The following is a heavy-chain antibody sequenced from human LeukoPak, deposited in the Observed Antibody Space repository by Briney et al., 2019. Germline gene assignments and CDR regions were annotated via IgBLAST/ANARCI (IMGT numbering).Heavy chain of an antibody. CDR1: GYTLTSYY. Sequence: ASVKVSCKASGYTLTSYYMHWVRQAPGQGLERMGFINPSGGSTSYAQKFQGRVTMTRDTSTSTVYMELSSLRSEDTAVYYCARSGAPIDYWGQGTLVTVSS. CDR3: ARSGAPIDY. J-gene: IGHJ4*02. CDR2: INPSGGST. V-gene: IGHV1-46*01.